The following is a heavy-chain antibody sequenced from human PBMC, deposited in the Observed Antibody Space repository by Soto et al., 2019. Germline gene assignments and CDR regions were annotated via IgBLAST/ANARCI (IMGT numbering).Heavy chain of an antibody. CDR1: GFTFDNYA. J-gene: IGHJ4*02. CDR2: ISGSGDGT. V-gene: IGHV3-23*01. Sequence: EVQLLESGGGLVQPGGSLRLSCAASGFTFDNYAMSWVRQAPGKGLEWVSAISGSGDGTYYADSVKGRFTTSRDNSKNTLYLQVNSLSAEDTAVYYCAIDVVDIATISNYYCDYWGQGTLVAVSS. CDR3: AIDVVDIATISNYYCDY. D-gene: IGHD5-12*01.